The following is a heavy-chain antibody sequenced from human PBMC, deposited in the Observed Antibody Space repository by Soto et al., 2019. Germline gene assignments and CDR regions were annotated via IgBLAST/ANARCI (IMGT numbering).Heavy chain of an antibody. CDR1: GYTFTSYG. CDR2: ISAYNGNT. J-gene: IGHJ4*02. Sequence: ASVKVSCKASGYTFTSYGISWVRQAPGQGLEWMGWISAYNGNTNYAQKLQGRVTMTTDTSTSTAYMELRSLRSDDTAVYYGARGSSSLTGASTFDYWGQGTLVTVSS. CDR3: ARGSSSLTGASTFDY. D-gene: IGHD7-27*01. V-gene: IGHV1-18*01.